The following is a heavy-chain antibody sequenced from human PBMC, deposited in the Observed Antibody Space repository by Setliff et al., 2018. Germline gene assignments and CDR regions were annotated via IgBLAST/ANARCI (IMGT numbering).Heavy chain of an antibody. J-gene: IGHJ5*02. V-gene: IGHV3-48*01. CDR2: ISGSGSTI. D-gene: IGHD3-10*01. Sequence: GSLRLSCAASGFTFSNAWMNWVRQAPGKGLEWVSYISGSGSTIYYADSVKGRFTISRDNAKTSLYLQMNSLRADDTAVYYCARLRAPGSHGLDPWGQGTLVTVSS. CDR1: GFTFSNAW. CDR3: ARLRAPGSHGLDP.